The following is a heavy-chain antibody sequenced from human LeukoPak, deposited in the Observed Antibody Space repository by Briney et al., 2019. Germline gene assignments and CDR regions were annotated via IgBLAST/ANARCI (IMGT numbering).Heavy chain of an antibody. Sequence: GTLRLSCAASGFTFSRYGMSWIRQPPGKGLEWIGEINHSGSAKYNPSLKSRVTISVDTSKNQFSLKLTSVTAADTAVYYCARRYGRRFGELVRYYHYMDVWGKGTTVTISS. J-gene: IGHJ6*03. CDR1: GFTFSRYG. V-gene: IGHV4-34*01. CDR2: INHSGSA. CDR3: ARRYGRRFGELVRYYHYMDV. D-gene: IGHD3-10*01.